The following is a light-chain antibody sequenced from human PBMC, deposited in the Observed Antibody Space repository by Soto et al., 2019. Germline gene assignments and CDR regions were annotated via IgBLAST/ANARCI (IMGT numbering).Light chain of an antibody. J-gene: IGLJ3*02. CDR1: SSNIGSNT. CDR3: AAWDDGLIGWV. Sequence: QSVLTQPPSASGTPGQRVTISCSGSSSNIGSNTVNWYRQLPGTSPRLLIYSNNQRPAGVPDRFSGSKSGTSASLAISGLQSEDEADYYCAAWDDGLIGWVFGGGTKLNVL. V-gene: IGLV1-44*01. CDR2: SNN.